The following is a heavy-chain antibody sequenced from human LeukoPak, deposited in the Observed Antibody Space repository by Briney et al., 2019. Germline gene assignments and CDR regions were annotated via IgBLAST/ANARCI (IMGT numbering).Heavy chain of an antibody. CDR1: GYTFTSYG. J-gene: IGHJ5*02. V-gene: IGHV1-18*01. CDR2: ISAYNGNT. CDR3: ARGPEYSSSWFASKYNWFDP. D-gene: IGHD6-13*01. Sequence: ASVKVSCKASGYTFTSYGISWVRRAPGQGLEWMGWISAYNGNTNYAQKLQGRVTMTTDTSTSTAYMELRSLRSDDTAVYYCARGPEYSSSWFASKYNWFDPWGQGTLVTVSS.